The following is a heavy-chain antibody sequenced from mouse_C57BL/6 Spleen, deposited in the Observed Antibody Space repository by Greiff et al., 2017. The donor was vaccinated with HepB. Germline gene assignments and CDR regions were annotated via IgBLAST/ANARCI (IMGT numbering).Heavy chain of an antibody. J-gene: IGHJ3*01. CDR3: ARDEGGYYYGSSSAWFAY. Sequence: DVKLVESGGGLVKPGGSLKLSCAASGFTFSSYAMSWVRQTPEKRLEWVATISDGGSYTYYPDNVKGRFTISRDNAKNNLYLQMSHLKSEDTAMYYCARDEGGYYYGSSSAWFAYWGQGTLVTVSA. CDR2: ISDGGSYT. V-gene: IGHV5-4*01. D-gene: IGHD1-1*01. CDR1: GFTFSSYA.